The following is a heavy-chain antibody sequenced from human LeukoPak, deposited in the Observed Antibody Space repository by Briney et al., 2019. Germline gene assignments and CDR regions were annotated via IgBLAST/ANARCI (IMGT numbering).Heavy chain of an antibody. CDR2: IYYSGIT. CDR3: ARQRGYHYDSTTNRFSDL. J-gene: IGHJ5*02. D-gene: IGHD3-22*01. CDR1: GGSIRSGDFY. Sequence: SQTLSLTCTVSGGSIRSGDFYWSWIRQPPGKGLEWIGSIYYSGITYYNPSLKSRVTISVDTSKNQFSLRLSSVTAADAAVYYCARQRGYHYDSTTNRFSDLWGQGTRVTVS. V-gene: IGHV4-39*01.